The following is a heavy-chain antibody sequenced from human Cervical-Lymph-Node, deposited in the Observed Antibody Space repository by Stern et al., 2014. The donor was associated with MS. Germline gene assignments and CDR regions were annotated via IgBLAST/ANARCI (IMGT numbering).Heavy chain of an antibody. J-gene: IGHJ4*02. V-gene: IGHV2-5*02. CDR2: IYLDDAN. CDR3: AHSISYYDTSGRFSTRHNFDY. Sequence: QITLKESGPTLVKPTQALTLTCTFSGFSLSTRAVSVGWIRQPPGKALEWLALIYLDDANRYSPSLKSRLTITKDTSKNQVVLTMTNVDPVDTATYYCAHSISYYDTSGRFSTRHNFDYWGQGTLVTVSS. D-gene: IGHD3-22*01. CDR1: GFSLSTRAVS.